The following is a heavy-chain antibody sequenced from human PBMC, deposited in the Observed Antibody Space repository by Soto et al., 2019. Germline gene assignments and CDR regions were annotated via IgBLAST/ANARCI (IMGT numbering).Heavy chain of an antibody. CDR3: ASGSSGWQTRWWFDF. CDR1: GFTFSTYA. D-gene: IGHD6-19*01. Sequence: EVQLLESGGGLVQPGGSLRLSCAASGFTFSTYAMSWIRQAPGKGLEWVSAISGSGTTTYYADSVKGRFTISRDNSKNTLYRRVNSLRAEDTAEYYCASGSSGWQTRWWFDFWGQGTLVAVSS. CDR2: ISGSGTTT. V-gene: IGHV3-23*01. J-gene: IGHJ5*01.